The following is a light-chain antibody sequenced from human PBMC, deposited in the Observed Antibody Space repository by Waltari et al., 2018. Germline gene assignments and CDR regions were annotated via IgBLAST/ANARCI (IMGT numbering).Light chain of an antibody. CDR2: VNSDGSH. V-gene: IGLV4-69*01. J-gene: IGLJ3*02. Sequence: QLVLTQSPSASASLGASVKLTCTLSSGHSSNIIAWLQQQPGKGPRYLMKVNSDGSHRKGDDIPDRFSGSSSGAERYLTISSLQSEDEADSYCETGGHGTWVFGGGTKLTVL. CDR3: ETGGHGTWV. CDR1: SGHSSNI.